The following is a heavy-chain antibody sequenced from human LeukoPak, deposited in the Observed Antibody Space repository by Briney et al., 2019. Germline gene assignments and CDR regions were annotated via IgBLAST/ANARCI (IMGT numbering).Heavy chain of an antibody. CDR1: GYTFTSYG. D-gene: IGHD3-10*01. V-gene: IGHV1-18*01. CDR2: ISAYNGNT. Sequence: GASAKVSCKASGYTFTSYGISWVRQAPGQGLEWMGWISAYNGNTNYAQKLQGRVTMTTDTSTSTAYMELRSLRSDDTAVYYCARENEPPMVRGVILTDYYYGMDVWGQGTTVTVSS. CDR3: ARENEPPMVRGVILTDYYYGMDV. J-gene: IGHJ6*02.